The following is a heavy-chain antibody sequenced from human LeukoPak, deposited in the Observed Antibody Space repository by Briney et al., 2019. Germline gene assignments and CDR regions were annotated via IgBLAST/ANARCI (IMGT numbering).Heavy chain of an antibody. D-gene: IGHD5-18*01. J-gene: IGHJ3*02. V-gene: IGHV3-9*03. Sequence: GRYLRLSCAASGFTFADYAMHWVRQAPGKGLEWVSGISWNSGSIGYADSVKGRFTISRDNAKNSLYLQMNSLRAEDMALYYCAKDMGYSYGYGDAFDIWGQGTMVTVSS. CDR2: ISWNSGSI. CDR1: GFTFADYA. CDR3: AKDMGYSYGYGDAFDI.